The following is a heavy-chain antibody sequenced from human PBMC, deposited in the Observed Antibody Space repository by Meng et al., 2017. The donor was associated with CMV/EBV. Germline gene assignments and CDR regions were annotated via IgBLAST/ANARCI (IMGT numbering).Heavy chain of an antibody. CDR2: INHSGST. V-gene: IGHV4-34*01. J-gene: IGHJ4*02. D-gene: IGHD1-14*01. CDR3: ASPGNPDRSGSLDY. CDR1: GGSFSGYY. Sequence: GSLRLSCAVYGGSFSGYYWSWIRQPPGKGLEWIGEINHSGSTNYNPSLKSRVTISVDTSKNQFSLKLSSVTAADTAVYYCASPGNPDRSGSLDYWGQGTLVTVSS.